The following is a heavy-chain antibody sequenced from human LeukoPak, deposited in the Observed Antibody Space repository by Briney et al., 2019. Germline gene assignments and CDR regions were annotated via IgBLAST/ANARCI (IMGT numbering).Heavy chain of an antibody. V-gene: IGHV4-38-2*01. Sequence: PETLSLTCAVSGYSISSGYYWGWIRQPPGKGREWIGSIYYSGSTYYNPSLKSRVTISVDTSKNQFSLKLSSVTAADTAVYYCARVATTTNPPQRPFDYWGQGTLVTVSS. D-gene: IGHD5-12*01. CDR1: GYSISSGYY. CDR2: IYYSGST. CDR3: ARVATTTNPPQRPFDY. J-gene: IGHJ4*02.